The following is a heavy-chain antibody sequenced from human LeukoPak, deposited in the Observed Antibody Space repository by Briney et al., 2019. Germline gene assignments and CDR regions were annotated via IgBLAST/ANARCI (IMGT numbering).Heavy chain of an antibody. CDR1: GFTFSSYE. J-gene: IGHJ5*02. Sequence: PGGSLRLSCAASGFTFSSYEMNWVRQAPGKGLEWVSYISSSGSTIYYADSVKGRFTISRDNAKNSLYLQMNSLRAEDTAVYYCVRDDAYSSSWVWFDPWGQGTLVTVSS. CDR2: ISSSGSTI. D-gene: IGHD6-13*01. CDR3: VRDDAYSSSWVWFDP. V-gene: IGHV3-48*03.